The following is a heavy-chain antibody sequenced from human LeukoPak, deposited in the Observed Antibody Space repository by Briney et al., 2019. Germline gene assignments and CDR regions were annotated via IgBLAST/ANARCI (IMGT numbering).Heavy chain of an antibody. CDR3: ARVVVDTAMANGD. CDR1: GFTFSSYS. D-gene: IGHD5-18*01. J-gene: IGHJ4*02. CDR2: ISSSSYI. Sequence: GGSLRLSCAASGFTFSSYSMNWVRQAPGKGLEWVSSISSSSYIYYADSVKGRFTISRDNAKNSLYLQMNSLRAEDTAVYYCARVVVDTAMANGDWGQGTLVTVSS. V-gene: IGHV3-21*01.